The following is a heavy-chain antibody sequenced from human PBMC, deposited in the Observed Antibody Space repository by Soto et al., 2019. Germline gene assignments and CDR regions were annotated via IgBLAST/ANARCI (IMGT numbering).Heavy chain of an antibody. J-gene: IGHJ3*02. V-gene: IGHV3-9*01. CDR1: GFTFGDYA. Sequence: EVQLVESGGGLVQPGGSLRLSCAASGFTFGDYAMHWVRQAPGKGLEWVSGISWNSGSIGYADSVKGRFTISRDNDKNTLFLQMNSLRAEDTALYYCAKQGPFSDYSGGWHGGDAFAIWGQGTMLTLSS. CDR3: AKQGPFSDYSGGWHGGDAFAI. D-gene: IGHD6-19*01. CDR2: ISWNSGSI.